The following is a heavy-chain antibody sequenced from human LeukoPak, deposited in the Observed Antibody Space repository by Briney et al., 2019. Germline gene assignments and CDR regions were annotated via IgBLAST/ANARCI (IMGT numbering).Heavy chain of an antibody. V-gene: IGHV3-23*01. J-gene: IGHJ6*03. D-gene: IGHD2-15*01. CDR1: GFTFSSYG. Sequence: GGTLRLSCAASGFTFSSYGMSWVRQAPGKGLEWVSAISGSGGSTYYADSVKGRFTISRDNSKNTLYLQMNSLRAEDTAVYYCARDPGYCSGGSCSYYYYHYMDVWGKGTTVTVSS. CDR2: ISGSGGST. CDR3: ARDPGYCSGGSCSYYYYHYMDV.